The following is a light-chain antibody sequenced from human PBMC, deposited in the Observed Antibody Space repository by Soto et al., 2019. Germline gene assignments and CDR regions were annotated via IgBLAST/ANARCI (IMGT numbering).Light chain of an antibody. CDR2: AAS. CDR3: KQSKTFPLT. Sequence: IPLTQSPSSLSASVGDSVTSTCGASQAIDRWLAWYQQKPGKAPKVLIYAASNLRSGVPSRFSGSGSGIDFSLTISSLQPEDLATYYCKQSKTFPLTFGGGTKVDIK. J-gene: IGKJ4*01. V-gene: IGKV1-12*01. CDR1: QAIDRW.